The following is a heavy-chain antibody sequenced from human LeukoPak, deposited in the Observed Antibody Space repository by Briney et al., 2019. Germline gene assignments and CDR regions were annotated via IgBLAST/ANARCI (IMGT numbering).Heavy chain of an antibody. CDR2: IKQDGNDR. V-gene: IGHV3-7*04. CDR1: GFTFTTYW. Sequence: GGSLRLSCAASGFTFTTYWMTWVRQAPGKGLEWVANIKQDGNDRFYVDSVKGRFTISRDNAKNSLHLQMSSLRGEDTAVYYCVRGGDYGSFDYWGQGALVIVSS. D-gene: IGHD4/OR15-4a*01. CDR3: VRGGDYGSFDY. J-gene: IGHJ4*02.